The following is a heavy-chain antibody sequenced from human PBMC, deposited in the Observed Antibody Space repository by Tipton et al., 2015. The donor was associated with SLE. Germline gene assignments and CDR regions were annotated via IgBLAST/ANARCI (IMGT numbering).Heavy chain of an antibody. Sequence: TLSLTCTVSGGSISSGSYYWSWIRQPAGKGLEWIGYIYTSGSTNYNPSLKSRVTISVDTSKNQFSLKLSSVTAADTAVYYCATAEYSFGRFDYWGQGTLVTVSS. D-gene: IGHD3-16*01. CDR3: ATAEYSFGRFDY. CDR2: IYTSGST. CDR1: GGSISSGSYY. J-gene: IGHJ4*02. V-gene: IGHV4-61*09.